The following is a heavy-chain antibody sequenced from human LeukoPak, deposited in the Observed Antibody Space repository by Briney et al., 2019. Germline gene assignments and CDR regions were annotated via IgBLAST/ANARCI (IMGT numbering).Heavy chain of an antibody. D-gene: IGHD5-24*01. Sequence: PSETLSLTCTVSGGSISSYYWSWIRQPPGKGLEWIGYIYYSGSTNYNPSLKSRVTISVDTSKNQFSLKLSSVTAADTAVYYCARDALDGYNGYWGQGTLVTVSS. V-gene: IGHV4-59*01. CDR2: IYYSGST. J-gene: IGHJ4*02. CDR1: GGSISSYY. CDR3: ARDALDGYNGY.